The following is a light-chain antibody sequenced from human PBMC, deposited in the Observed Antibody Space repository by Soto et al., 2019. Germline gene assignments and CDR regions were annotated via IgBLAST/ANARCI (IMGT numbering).Light chain of an antibody. CDR2: GAS. Sequence: IVLTQSPGTLSLCPGERATLSCRASQSVSSTYIAWYQQNPGQAPRLLIYGASSRATGIPDRFSGSGSGTDFTLTISRLEPEDFAVYFCQQYGRSPPFTFGQGTKVEIK. V-gene: IGKV3-20*01. CDR1: QSVSSTY. J-gene: IGKJ2*01. CDR3: QQYGRSPPFT.